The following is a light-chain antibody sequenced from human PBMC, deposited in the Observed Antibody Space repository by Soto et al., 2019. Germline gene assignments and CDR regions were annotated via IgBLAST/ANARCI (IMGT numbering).Light chain of an antibody. CDR1: SGSVSTNYY. CDR3: VLYMGGEWG. CDR2: TTN. Sequence: QAVVTQEPSFSVSPGGTVTLTCGLTSGSVSTNYYPSWYQQAPGQAPRTLIYTTNTRSSGVPDRFSGSILGNKAALTITGAQADDESDYYCVLYMGGEWGFGGGTKLTVL. V-gene: IGLV8-61*01. J-gene: IGLJ2*01.